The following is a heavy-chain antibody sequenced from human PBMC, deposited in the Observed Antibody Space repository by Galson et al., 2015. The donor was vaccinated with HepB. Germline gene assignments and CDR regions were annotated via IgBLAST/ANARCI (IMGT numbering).Heavy chain of an antibody. CDR1: GYTFTGYY. D-gene: IGHD3-10*01. CDR3: ASGRDYYGSGSSLDY. V-gene: IGHV1-2*04. Sequence: SVKVSCKASGYTFTGYYMHWVRQAPGQGLEWMGWINPNNGGTNYAQKFQGWVTMTRDTSISTAYMELSRLKSDDTAVYYCASGRDYYGSGSSLDYWGQGTLVTVSS. J-gene: IGHJ4*02. CDR2: INPNNGGT.